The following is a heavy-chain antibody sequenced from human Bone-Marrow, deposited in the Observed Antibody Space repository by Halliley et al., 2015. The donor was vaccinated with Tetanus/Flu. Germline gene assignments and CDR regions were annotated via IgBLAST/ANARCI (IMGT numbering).Heavy chain of an antibody. D-gene: IGHD6-19*01. J-gene: IGHJ4*02. Sequence: GKGMEWLGYVYDSGSTKYNPPLKRRVPISREKPKSRFARNLTAVAAADTAVYYCVTGKGWLPDYWGQGTLVTVSS. CDR2: VYDSGST. V-gene: IGHV4-59*01. CDR3: VTGKGWLPDY.